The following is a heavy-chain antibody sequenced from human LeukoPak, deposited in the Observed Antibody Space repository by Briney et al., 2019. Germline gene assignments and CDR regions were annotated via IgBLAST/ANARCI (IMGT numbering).Heavy chain of an antibody. V-gene: IGHV5-51*01. CDR1: GYSFTSYW. J-gene: IGHJ3*02. D-gene: IGHD3-10*01. CDR2: IYPGDSDT. CDR3: ARHVPGSDDAFDI. Sequence: GESLKISCKGSGYSFTSYWNGWVRQMPGKRLEWMGIIYPGDSDTRYSPSFQGQVTISADKSISTAYLQWSSLKASDTAMYYCARHVPGSDDAFDIWGQGTMVTVSS.